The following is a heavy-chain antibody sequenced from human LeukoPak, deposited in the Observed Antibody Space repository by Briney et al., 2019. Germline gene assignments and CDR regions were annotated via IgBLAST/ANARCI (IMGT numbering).Heavy chain of an antibody. Sequence: GGSLRRSCTASGFAFSSLAMTWVRQAPGKGLEWVSTIRSNGDTTYNADSVKGRFTISRDNSKNTLYLELNSLRVEDTATFYCAKGQELDDGVFDTWGQGTMVTVSS. CDR1: GFAFSSLA. D-gene: IGHD1-1*01. CDR2: IRSNGDTT. J-gene: IGHJ4*02. V-gene: IGHV3-23*01. CDR3: AKGQELDDGVFDT.